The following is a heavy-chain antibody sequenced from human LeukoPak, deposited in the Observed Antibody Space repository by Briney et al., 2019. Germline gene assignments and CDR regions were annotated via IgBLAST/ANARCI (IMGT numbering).Heavy chain of an antibody. CDR1: GGSFSGYY. CDR2: INHSGST. Sequence: PSETLSLTCAVYGGSFSGYYWSWIRQPPGKGLEWIGEINHSGSTNYNPSLKSRVTISVDTSKNQFSLKLSSVTAADTAVYYCARGLLGYSYGWPLTYYFDYWGQGTLVTVSS. CDR3: ARGLLGYSYGWPLTYYFDY. D-gene: IGHD5-18*01. J-gene: IGHJ4*02. V-gene: IGHV4-34*01.